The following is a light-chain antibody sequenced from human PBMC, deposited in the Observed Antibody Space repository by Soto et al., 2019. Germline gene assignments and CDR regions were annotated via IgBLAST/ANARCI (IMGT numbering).Light chain of an antibody. J-gene: IGKJ5*01. CDR1: QNICNS. CDR3: KQSDSAPT. V-gene: IGKV1-39*01. CDR2: AAS. Sequence: DVQMTQSPSSLSASVVYRVTVTCRASQNICNSLNWYQQKPGKAPKLLIYAASTLQTGVPSRFSGSKSGTDFSLTISSLQPEDFATYYCKQSDSAPTFGQGTRLEIK.